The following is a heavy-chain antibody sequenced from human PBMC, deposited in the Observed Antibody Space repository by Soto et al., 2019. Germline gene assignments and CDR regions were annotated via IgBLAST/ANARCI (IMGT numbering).Heavy chain of an antibody. Sequence: SGPTLVKPTQTLTLTCTFSGFSLSTSGVAVGWIRQPPGKALEWLALIYWDDDKRYSPSLKSRVTITKDTSKNQVVLTMTNMDPVDTATYYCALIPGYTGYHPFFDYWGQGTLVTVSS. CDR2: IYWDDDK. V-gene: IGHV2-5*02. CDR3: ALIPGYTGYHPFFDY. D-gene: IGHD5-12*01. CDR1: GFSLSTSGVA. J-gene: IGHJ4*02.